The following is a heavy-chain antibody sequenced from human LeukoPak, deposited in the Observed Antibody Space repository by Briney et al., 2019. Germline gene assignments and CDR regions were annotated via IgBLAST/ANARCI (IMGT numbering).Heavy chain of an antibody. J-gene: IGHJ3*02. CDR1: GYTFTGYY. CDR2: INPNGGDT. D-gene: IGHD6-19*01. V-gene: IGHV1-2*02. Sequence: ASVKVSCKASGYTFTGYYMHWVRQAPGQGLQWMGRINPNGGDTNYAQKFQGRVTMTRDTSISTAYMELSRLRSDDTAVYYCARGVRSSGWYWGAFDIWGQGTMVTVSS. CDR3: ARGVRSSGWYWGAFDI.